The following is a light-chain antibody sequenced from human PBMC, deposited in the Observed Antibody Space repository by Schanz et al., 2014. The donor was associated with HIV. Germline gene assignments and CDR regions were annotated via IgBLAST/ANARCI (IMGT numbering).Light chain of an antibody. CDR3: AAWDDSLNGVV. J-gene: IGLJ2*01. CDR2: NND. Sequence: QSVLTQAPSLSGTPGQRVSISCSGSSSNIGTNTVNWYQQLPRTAPKLLIFNNDRRPSGVPGRFSGSKSGTSASLAISGLQSEDEADYYCAAWDDSLNGVVFGGGTKLTVL. CDR1: SSNIGTNT. V-gene: IGLV1-44*01.